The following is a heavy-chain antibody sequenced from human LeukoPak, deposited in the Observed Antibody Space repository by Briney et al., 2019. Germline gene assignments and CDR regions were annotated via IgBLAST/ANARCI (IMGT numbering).Heavy chain of an antibody. Sequence: GGSPRLSCAASGFTFSSYSMNWVRQAPGKGLEWVSSISSSSSYIYYADSVKGRFTISRDNAKNSLYLQMNSLRAEDTAVYYCATALGRGSSGWYFAFDIWGQGTMVTVSS. CDR1: GFTFSSYS. D-gene: IGHD6-19*01. V-gene: IGHV3-21*01. CDR2: ISSSSSYI. J-gene: IGHJ3*02. CDR3: ATALGRGSSGWYFAFDI.